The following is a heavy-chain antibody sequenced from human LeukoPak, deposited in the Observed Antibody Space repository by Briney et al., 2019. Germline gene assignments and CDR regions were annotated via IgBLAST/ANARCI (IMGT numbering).Heavy chain of an antibody. CDR2: ISGSGGST. Sequence: GGSLRLSCAASGFTFSNYAMNWVRQAPGKGLEWVSDISGSGGSTYYADSVKGRFTISRDNSKNTLYLQMNSLRAEDTAVYYRAIRTYTSGWYYFNYWGQGTLVTVSS. V-gene: IGHV3-23*01. CDR3: AIRTYTSGWYYFNY. CDR1: GFTFSNYA. D-gene: IGHD6-19*01. J-gene: IGHJ4*02.